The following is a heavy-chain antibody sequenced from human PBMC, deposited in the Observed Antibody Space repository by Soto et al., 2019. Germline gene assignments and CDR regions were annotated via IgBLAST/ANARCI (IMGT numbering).Heavy chain of an antibody. V-gene: IGHV1-18*01. D-gene: IGHD1-1*01. CDR2: ISAYNGNT. Sequence: ASVKVSCKASGYTFTSYGISWVRQAPGQGLEWMGWISAYNGNTNYAQKLQGRVTITTDASTSTAYMELRSLRSDDTAVYYCARKAESMEYGGNEPADYYYGMDVWGQGNTVTVS. CDR1: GYTFTSYG. CDR3: ARKAESMEYGGNEPADYYYGMDV. J-gene: IGHJ6*02.